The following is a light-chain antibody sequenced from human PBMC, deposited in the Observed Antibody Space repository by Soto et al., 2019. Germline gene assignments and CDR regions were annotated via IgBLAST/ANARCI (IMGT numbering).Light chain of an antibody. CDR2: AAS. CDR3: QQYNSYPLT. Sequence: DVQMTQSPSSLSASVGDRVTITCRASQDINSYLAWYQQKPGNAPKSLIYAASSLQTGVPSRFSGSESGTDITLTISNLQPEDSATYYCQQYNSYPLTFGGGTKVEIK. J-gene: IGKJ4*01. V-gene: IGKV1D-16*01. CDR1: QDINSY.